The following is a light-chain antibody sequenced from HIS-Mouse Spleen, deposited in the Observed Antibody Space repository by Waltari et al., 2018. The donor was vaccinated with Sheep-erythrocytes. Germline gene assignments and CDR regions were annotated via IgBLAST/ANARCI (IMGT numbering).Light chain of an antibody. J-gene: IGLJ2*01. CDR1: PFPHKY. Sequence: SYDLTQPPSVSVSPGQTSRLTCSGDPFPHKYAYLYQQKSGQAPVLVIYEDSKRPSGIPERFSGSSSGTMATLTISGAQVEDEADYYCYSTDSSGNHRVFGGGTKLTVL. CDR2: EDS. CDR3: YSTDSSGNHRV. V-gene: IGLV3-10*01.